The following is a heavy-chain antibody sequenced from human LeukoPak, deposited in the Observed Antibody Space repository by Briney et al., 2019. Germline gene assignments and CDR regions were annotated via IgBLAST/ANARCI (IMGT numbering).Heavy chain of an antibody. J-gene: IGHJ4*02. CDR3: ARARSGGFDY. D-gene: IGHD3-10*01. CDR1: GGSISSGSYY. Sequence: SETLSLTCTVSGGSISSGSYYWSWIRQPAGKGLEWIGRIYTSGSTNYNPSLKSRVTISVGTSKNQFSLKLSSVTAADTAVYYCARARSGGFDYWGQGTLVTVSS. CDR2: IYTSGST. V-gene: IGHV4-61*02.